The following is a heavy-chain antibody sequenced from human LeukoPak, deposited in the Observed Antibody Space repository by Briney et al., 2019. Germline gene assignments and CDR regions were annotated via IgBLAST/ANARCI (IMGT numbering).Heavy chain of an antibody. CDR2: ISSNSDIT. CDR3: ARDWGSIRGIADY. Sequence: VKVSCKATGHTFTTYGISWVRQASGQGLEWRGWISSNSDITHYAQKFQGRVTMTTDTSTSTAYRELRSLRSDDTALYFCARDWGSIRGIADYWGQGTLVTVSS. CDR1: GHTFTTYG. D-gene: IGHD7-27*01. J-gene: IGHJ4*02. V-gene: IGHV1-18*01.